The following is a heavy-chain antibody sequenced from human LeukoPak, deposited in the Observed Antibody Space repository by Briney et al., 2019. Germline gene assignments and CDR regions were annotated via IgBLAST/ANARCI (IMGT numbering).Heavy chain of an antibody. V-gene: IGHV4-39*07. CDR3: AREASFVFDNWNYAYYFDY. Sequence: SETLSLTCTVSGGSISSSSYYWGWIRQPPGNGLEWIGSIYYSGSTYYNPSLKSRVTISVDTSKNQFSLKLSSVTAADTAVYYCAREASFVFDNWNYAYYFDYWGQGTLVTVSS. CDR2: IYYSGST. D-gene: IGHD1-7*01. J-gene: IGHJ4*02. CDR1: GGSISSSSYY.